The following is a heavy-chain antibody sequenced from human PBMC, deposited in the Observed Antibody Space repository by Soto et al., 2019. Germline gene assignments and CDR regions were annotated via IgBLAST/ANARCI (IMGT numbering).Heavy chain of an antibody. V-gene: IGHV3-23*01. CDR3: AKDSIPYLSSYDLDH. D-gene: IGHD6-6*01. Sequence: EVQLLESGGGLVQPGGSLRLSCVASGFSFSGYAMSWVRQAPGKGLVWVSSITGTGVSIYYADSVRGRFTISRDNSKNTLYLQMISLRAENAASYYIAKDSIPYLSSYDLDHWGRGALVTVSS. J-gene: IGHJ4*02. CDR1: GFSFSGYA. CDR2: ITGTGVSI.